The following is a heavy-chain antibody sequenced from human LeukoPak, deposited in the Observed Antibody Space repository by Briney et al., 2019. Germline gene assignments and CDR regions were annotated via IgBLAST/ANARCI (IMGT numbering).Heavy chain of an antibody. J-gene: IGHJ4*02. D-gene: IGHD3-10*01. CDR1: GGSFSDYY. CDR3: ARDAWFGAGRTFAY. Sequence: SETLSLTCAVYGGSFSDYYWSWIRQPPGKGLEWIGEINHSGSTNYNPSLRSRVTISVDTSKNQFSLRPSSVTAADTAVYYCARDAWFGAGRTFAYWGQGTLVTVSS. CDR2: INHSGST. V-gene: IGHV4-34*01.